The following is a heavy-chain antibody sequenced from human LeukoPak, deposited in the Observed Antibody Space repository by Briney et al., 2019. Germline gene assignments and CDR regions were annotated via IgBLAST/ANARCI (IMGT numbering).Heavy chain of an antibody. Sequence: ASVKVSCKASGYTFTSYGISWVRQAPGQGLEWMGWISAYNGNTNYTQKLQGRVTMTTDTSTSTAYMELRSLRSDDTAVYYCARDRSCSSTSCYTYWGYYYYYGMDVWGQGTTVTVS. J-gene: IGHJ6*02. CDR2: ISAYNGNT. CDR3: ARDRSCSSTSCYTYWGYYYYYGMDV. V-gene: IGHV1-18*01. D-gene: IGHD2-2*02. CDR1: GYTFTSYG.